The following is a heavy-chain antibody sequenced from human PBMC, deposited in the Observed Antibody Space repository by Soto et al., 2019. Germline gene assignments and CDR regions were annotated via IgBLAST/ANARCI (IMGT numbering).Heavy chain of an antibody. J-gene: IGHJ4*02. V-gene: IGHV3-48*01. CDR3: APQGVGATGYVY. Sequence: EVQLVESGGGLVQPGGSLRLSCVVSGFTLGDYSMNWVRQAPGKRLEWVSYISDRGSRMFYADSVKGRFTISRDTANNSLHLQMNSLRAEDTAVDYCAPQGVGATGYVYWGQGTLVTVSS. CDR1: GFTLGDYS. D-gene: IGHD1-26*01. CDR2: ISDRGSRM.